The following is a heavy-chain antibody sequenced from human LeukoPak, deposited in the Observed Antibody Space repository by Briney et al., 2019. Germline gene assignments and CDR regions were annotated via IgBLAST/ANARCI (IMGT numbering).Heavy chain of an antibody. J-gene: IGHJ5*02. CDR2: INPSGGTT. Sequence: GASVKVSCKASGYTFTSYHMHWVRQAPGQGLEWMGIINPSGGTTNYAQKFRGRVTMTRDMSTSTVYMELSRLRSEDTAVYYCAREAITIFGVGRTQTTCGPHRFDPWGQGNPGTVSP. V-gene: IGHV1-46*01. CDR1: GYTFTSYH. CDR3: AREAITIFGVGRTQTTCGPHRFDP. D-gene: IGHD3-3*01.